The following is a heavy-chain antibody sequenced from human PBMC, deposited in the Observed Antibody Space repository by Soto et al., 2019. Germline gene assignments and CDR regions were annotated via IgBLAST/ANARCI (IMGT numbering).Heavy chain of an antibody. CDR2: IIPIFGTA. J-gene: IGHJ5*02. D-gene: IGHD4-4*01. CDR3: ARSDDSTSYPLDL. V-gene: IGHV1-69*13. Sequence: SVKVSCKASGGTFSSYAISWVRQAPGQGLEWMGGIIPIFGTANYAQKFQGRVTITADESTSTAYMELSSLRSEDTAVYYCARSDDSTSYPLDLWGPGTLVTVSS. CDR1: GGTFSSYA.